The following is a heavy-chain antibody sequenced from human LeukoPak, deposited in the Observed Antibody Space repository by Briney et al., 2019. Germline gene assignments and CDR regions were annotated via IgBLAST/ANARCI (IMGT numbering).Heavy chain of an antibody. CDR1: GFTFSSYA. V-gene: IGHV3-30*04. CDR2: ISYDGSNK. J-gene: IGHJ4*02. Sequence: PGRSLRLSCAASGFTFSSYAMHWVRQAPGKGLEWVAVISYDGSNKYYADSVKGRFTISRDNSKNTLNLQMNSLRAEDTAVYYCARGHTAMVGKIDYWGQGTLVTVSS. CDR3: ARGHTAMVGKIDY. D-gene: IGHD5-18*01.